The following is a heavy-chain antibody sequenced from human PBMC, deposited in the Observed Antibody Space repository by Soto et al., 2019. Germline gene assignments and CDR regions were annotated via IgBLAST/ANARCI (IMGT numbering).Heavy chain of an antibody. J-gene: IGHJ5*02. D-gene: IGHD5-12*01. CDR3: ATVATNSYNWLDP. V-gene: IGHV3-74*01. Sequence: EVQLVESGGILVQPGGSLRLSCAASGFTFNTYWMHWVRQAPGKGLVWVSRINSDGTKTTYADSVKGRFTISRDNAKNTVYLQMNSLRAEDMAVYYCATVATNSYNWLDPWGQGTLVTVSS. CDR1: GFTFNTYW. CDR2: INSDGTKT.